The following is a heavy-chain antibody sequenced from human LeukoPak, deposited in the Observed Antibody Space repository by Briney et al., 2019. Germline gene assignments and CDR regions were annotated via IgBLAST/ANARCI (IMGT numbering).Heavy chain of an antibody. D-gene: IGHD3-3*01. CDR2: INHSGST. V-gene: IGHV4-34*01. J-gene: IGHJ1*01. Sequence: SETLSLTCAVYGGSFSGYYWSWMRQPPGKGLEWIGEINHSGSTNYNPSLKSRVTISVDTSKNQFSLKLSSVTAADTAVYYCARGPKYSNFWSGYYSGYFQHWGQGTLVTVSS. CDR3: ARGPKYSNFWSGYYSGYFQH. CDR1: GGSFSGYY.